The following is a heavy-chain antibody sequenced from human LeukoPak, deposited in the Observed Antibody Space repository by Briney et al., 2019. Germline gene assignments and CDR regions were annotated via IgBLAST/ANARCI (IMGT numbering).Heavy chain of an antibody. D-gene: IGHD2-2*01. V-gene: IGHV3-23*01. Sequence: GGSLRLSCAASGFTFSSYAMSWVRQAPGKGLEWVPAISGSGGSTYYADSVKGRFTISRDNSKNTLFLQMNSLRAEDTAVYYCAKDGVVPAAQIDYWGQGTLVTVSS. CDR1: GFTFSSYA. J-gene: IGHJ4*02. CDR2: ISGSGGST. CDR3: AKDGVVPAAQIDY.